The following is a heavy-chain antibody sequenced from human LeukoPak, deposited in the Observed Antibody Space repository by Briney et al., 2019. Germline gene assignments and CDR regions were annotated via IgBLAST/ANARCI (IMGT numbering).Heavy chain of an antibody. V-gene: IGHV4-39*07. CDR2: IYYSGST. CDR1: GGSISSSSYY. J-gene: IGHJ3*02. Sequence: SETLSLTCTGSGGSISSSSYYWGWIRQPPGKGLEWIGSIYYSGSTYYNPSLKSRVTISVDTSKNQFSLKLSSVTAADTAVYYCARPTYYYDSSGYYFAFDIWGQGTMVTVSS. CDR3: ARPTYYYDSSGYYFAFDI. D-gene: IGHD3-22*01.